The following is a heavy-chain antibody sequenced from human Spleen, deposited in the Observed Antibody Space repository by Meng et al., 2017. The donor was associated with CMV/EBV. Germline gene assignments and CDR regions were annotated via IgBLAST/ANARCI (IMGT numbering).Heavy chain of an antibody. Sequence: FSLSTAGVGVGWIRPPPGKALEWLALIYWNDDKRYRPSLQSRLTITKDTSNNQVVLTMTNVDPVDTATYYCAHSHYDILTGYYGWYDPWGQGTLVTVSS. J-gene: IGHJ5*02. CDR2: IYWNDDK. V-gene: IGHV2-5*01. CDR3: AHSHYDILTGYYGWYDP. CDR1: FSLSTAGVG. D-gene: IGHD3-9*01.